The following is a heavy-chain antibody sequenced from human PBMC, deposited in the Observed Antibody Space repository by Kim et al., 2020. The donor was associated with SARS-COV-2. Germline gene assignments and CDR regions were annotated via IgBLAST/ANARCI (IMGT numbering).Heavy chain of an antibody. J-gene: IGHJ6*02. Sequence: GESLKISCKGSGYSFTSYWIGWVRQMPGKGLEWMGIIYPGDSDTRYSPSFQGQVTISADKSISTAYLQWSSLKASDTAMYYCARHGSGYCSGGSCYSHYYYYGMDVWGQGTTVTVSS. CDR2: IYPGDSDT. CDR3: ARHGSGYCSGGSCYSHYYYYGMDV. D-gene: IGHD2-15*01. V-gene: IGHV5-51*01. CDR1: GYSFTSYW.